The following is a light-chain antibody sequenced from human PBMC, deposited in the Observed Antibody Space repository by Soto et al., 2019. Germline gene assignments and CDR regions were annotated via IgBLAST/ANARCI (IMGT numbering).Light chain of an antibody. CDR1: SSNIGSNT. V-gene: IGLV1-44*01. J-gene: IGLJ2*01. CDR2: SNN. Sequence: QSVLTQPPSASGTPGQRVTISCSGSSSNIGSNTVNWYQQLPGTAPKLLIYSNNQRPSGVPDRFSGSKSGTSASLAISGLQSEDEAVYYWAAWDDSLNGVVFGGGTKLTVL. CDR3: AAWDDSLNGVV.